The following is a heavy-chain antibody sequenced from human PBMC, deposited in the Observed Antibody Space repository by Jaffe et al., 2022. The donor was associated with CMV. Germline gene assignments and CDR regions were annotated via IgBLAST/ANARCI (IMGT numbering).Heavy chain of an antibody. CDR1: GYTFTGYY. Sequence: QVQLVQSGAEVKKPGASVKVSCKASGYTFTGYYMHWVRQAPGQGLEWMGWINPNSGGTNYAQKFQGRVTMTRDTSISTAYMELSRLRSDDTAVYYCARAGLYDSSGYVMDVWGQGTTVTVSS. J-gene: IGHJ6*02. V-gene: IGHV1-2*02. D-gene: IGHD3-22*01. CDR2: INPNSGGT. CDR3: ARAGLYDSSGYVMDV.